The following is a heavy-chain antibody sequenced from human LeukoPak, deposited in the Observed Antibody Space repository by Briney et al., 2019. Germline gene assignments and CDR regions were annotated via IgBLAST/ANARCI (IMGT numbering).Heavy chain of an antibody. Sequence: ASVKVSCKASGYTFTSYGISWVRQAPGQGLEWMGWISAYNGNTNYAQKLQGRVTMTTDTSTSTAYMELRSPRSDDTAVYYCARGEYCSSTSCHKSGAFDIWGQGTMVTVSS. J-gene: IGHJ3*02. CDR3: ARGEYCSSTSCHKSGAFDI. V-gene: IGHV1-18*01. CDR2: ISAYNGNT. D-gene: IGHD2-2*01. CDR1: GYTFTSYG.